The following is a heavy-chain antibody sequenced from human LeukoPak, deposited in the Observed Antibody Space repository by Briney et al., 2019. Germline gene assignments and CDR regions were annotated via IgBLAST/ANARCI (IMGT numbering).Heavy chain of an antibody. Sequence: PGGSLRLSCAASGFTFDDYAMHWVRHAPGKGLEWVSGISWNSGSIGYADSVKGRFTISRDNAKNSLYLQMNSLRAEDMALYYCAKDTSPTVTTYFDYWGQGTLVTVSS. CDR3: AKDTSPTVTTYFDY. D-gene: IGHD4-17*01. V-gene: IGHV3-9*03. CDR1: GFTFDDYA. J-gene: IGHJ4*02. CDR2: ISWNSGSI.